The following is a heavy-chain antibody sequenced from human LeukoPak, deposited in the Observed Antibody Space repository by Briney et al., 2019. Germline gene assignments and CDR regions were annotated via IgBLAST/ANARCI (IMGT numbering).Heavy chain of an antibody. CDR3: ARAPYGSGSYPY. CDR1: GGSISSGGYY. D-gene: IGHD3-10*01. V-gene: IGHV4-30-2*01. CDR2: IYHSGST. Sequence: PSETLSLTCTVSGGSISSGGYYWSWIRQPPGKGLEWIGYIYHSGSTYYNPSLKSRVTISVDRSKNQFSLKLSSVTAADTAVCYCARAPYGSGSYPYWGQGTLVTVSS. J-gene: IGHJ4*02.